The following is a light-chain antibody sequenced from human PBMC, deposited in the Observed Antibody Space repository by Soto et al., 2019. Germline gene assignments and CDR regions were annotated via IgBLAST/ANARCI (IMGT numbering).Light chain of an antibody. Sequence: EIVLTQSPGTLSLSPGEKATLPCRASRGISGNYLAGYQQKPGQAPRLLIYGASSRATGIPDRFSGSGSGTDFTLTISRLEPEDFAVYFCQQEGNSPRFGGGTKVEIK. V-gene: IGKV3-20*01. CDR2: GAS. CDR3: QQEGNSPR. CDR1: RGISGNY. J-gene: IGKJ4*01.